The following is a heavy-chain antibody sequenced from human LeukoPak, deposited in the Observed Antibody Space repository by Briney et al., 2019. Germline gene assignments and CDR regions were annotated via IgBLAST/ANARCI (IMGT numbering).Heavy chain of an antibody. CDR1: GGSISSSY. CDR2: IYSSGTT. J-gene: IGHJ2*01. Sequence: SSETLSLTCTVSGGSISSSYWSWIRQPPGKRLEWIAYIYSSGTTNYNPSLKSRVTISVDTSKNQFSLKLSSVTAADTAVYYCASMTTVGGPWYFDLWGRGTLVTVSS. V-gene: IGHV4-59*01. CDR3: ASMTTVGGPWYFDL. D-gene: IGHD4-23*01.